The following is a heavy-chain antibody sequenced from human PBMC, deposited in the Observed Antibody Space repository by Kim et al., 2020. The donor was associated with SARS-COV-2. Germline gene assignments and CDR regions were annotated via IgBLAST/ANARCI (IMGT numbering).Heavy chain of an antibody. CDR1: GGSFSGYY. Sequence: SETLSITCAVYGGSFSGYYWSWIRQPPGKGLEWIGEINHSGSTNYNPSLKSRVTISVDTSKNQFSLKLSSVTAADTAVYYCARGRHNWFDPWGQGTLVTVSS. J-gene: IGHJ5*02. V-gene: IGHV4-34*01. CDR3: ARGRHNWFDP. D-gene: IGHD6-25*01. CDR2: INHSGST.